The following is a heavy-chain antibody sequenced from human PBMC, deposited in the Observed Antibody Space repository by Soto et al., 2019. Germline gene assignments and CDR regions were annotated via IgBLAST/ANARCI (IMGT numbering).Heavy chain of an antibody. V-gene: IGHV4-39*01. CDR3: ARQRTSVVNQDYIDV. J-gene: IGHJ6*03. CDR1: GDTISSRSYY. CDR2: IYYSGST. Sequence: PSETLSLTCTVTGDTISSRSYYWGWIRQPPGKGLEWIGSIYYSGSTYNNPSLRSRVSMSIDTSKDQFSLKLKSVTAADTALSFCARQRTSVVNQDYIDVSGSGFGVTVSS. D-gene: IGHD2-21*01.